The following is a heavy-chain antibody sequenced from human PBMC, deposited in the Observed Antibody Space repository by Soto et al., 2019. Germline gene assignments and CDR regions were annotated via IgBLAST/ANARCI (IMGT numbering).Heavy chain of an antibody. CDR3: ARDFLAVRGPSYDYYYYGMDV. V-gene: IGHV1-69*01. J-gene: IGHJ6*02. D-gene: IGHD3-10*01. CDR1: GGTFSSYA. CDR2: IIPIFGTA. Sequence: QVQLVQSGAEVKKPGSSVKVSCKASGGTFSSYAISWVRQAPGQGLEWMGGIIPIFGTANYAQKFQGRVTITADESTSTAYMELSSLRSEDTAVYYCARDFLAVRGPSYDYYYYGMDVWGQGTTVTVSS.